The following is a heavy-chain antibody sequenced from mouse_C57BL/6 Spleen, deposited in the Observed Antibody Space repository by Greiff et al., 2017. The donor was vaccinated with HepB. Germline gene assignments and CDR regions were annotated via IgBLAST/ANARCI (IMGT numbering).Heavy chain of an antibody. J-gene: IGHJ4*01. Sequence: EVQGEESGPGLVKPSQSLSLTCSVSGYSITSGYFWNWIRQPPGNKLECMGYISYDGSNNYNPSLKNRISITRDTSTNQFFLKLKSVTTEDTATYDCARDPYAMDYWGQGTSVTVSS. CDR1: GYSITSGYF. CDR3: ARDPYAMDY. V-gene: IGHV3-6*01. CDR2: ISYDGSN.